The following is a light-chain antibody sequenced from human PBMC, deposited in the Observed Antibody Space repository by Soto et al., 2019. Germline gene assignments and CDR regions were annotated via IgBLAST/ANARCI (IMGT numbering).Light chain of an antibody. CDR1: QTVSSNY. V-gene: IGKV3-20*01. CDR2: GAS. J-gene: IGKJ1*01. Sequence: EIVFSQSPGTLSLSPGERATLSCRASQTVSSNYLAWYPQKPGQAPRLPIYGASNRATGTPDRFSGSGSGTDFTLTISRLEPEHFAVYYCQQYGSSASTFGQGTKVDIK. CDR3: QQYGSSAST.